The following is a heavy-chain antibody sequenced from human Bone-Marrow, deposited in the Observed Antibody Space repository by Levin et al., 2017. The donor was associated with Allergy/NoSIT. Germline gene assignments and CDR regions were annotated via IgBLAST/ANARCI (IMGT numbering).Heavy chain of an antibody. CDR3: AKDLSPRIAVTGNIEY. Sequence: PGGSLRLSCAASGFTFNDYTMHWDRQAPQRGLDSVSLISWDASTTYYADSVRGRFTISRDNSKNALYLQMNSLTTEDTALYYCAKDLSPRIAVTGNIEYWGQGTLVTVSS. D-gene: IGHD6-19*01. V-gene: IGHV3-43*01. CDR1: GFTFNDYT. CDR2: ISWDASTT. J-gene: IGHJ4*02.